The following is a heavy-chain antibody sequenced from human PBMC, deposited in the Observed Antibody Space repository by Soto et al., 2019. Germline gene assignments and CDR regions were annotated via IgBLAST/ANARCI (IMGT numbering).Heavy chain of an antibody. D-gene: IGHD3-10*01. CDR3: ARLWFGADFNWFDP. J-gene: IGHJ5*02. CDR2: IYYSGST. CDR1: GGSSSSYY. V-gene: IGHV4-59*01. Sequence: ESLSLTCTVSGGSSSSYYWSWIRQPPGKGLEWIGYIYYSGSTNYNPSLKSRVTISVDTSKNQFSLKLSSVTAADTAVYYCARLWFGADFNWFDPWGQGTLVTAPQ.